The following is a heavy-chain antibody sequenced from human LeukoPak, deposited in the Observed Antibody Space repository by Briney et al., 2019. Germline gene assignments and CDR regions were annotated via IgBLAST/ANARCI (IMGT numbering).Heavy chain of an antibody. CDR3: ARIGYSSPSFDF. Sequence: GGSLRLSCATSGFPFTVYWTSWVRQAPGKGLEWVANISPDGRTTYYMDSVKGRFTISRDKAKNSMFLQMDSLRVEDTAVYYCARIGYSSPSFDFWGQGTPVTVSS. J-gene: IGHJ4*02. V-gene: IGHV3-7*01. CDR1: GFPFTVYW. D-gene: IGHD6-6*01. CDR2: ISPDGRTT.